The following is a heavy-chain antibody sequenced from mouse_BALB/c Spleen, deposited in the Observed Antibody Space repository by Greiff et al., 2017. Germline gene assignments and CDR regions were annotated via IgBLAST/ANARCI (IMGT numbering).Heavy chain of an antibody. J-gene: IGHJ4*01. CDR3: AREKYDGVMDY. CDR1: GYSITSGYY. V-gene: IGHV3-6*02. D-gene: IGHD2-14*01. CDR2: ISYDGSN. Sequence: EVKLMESGPGLVKPSQSLSLTCSVTGYSITSGYYWNWIRQFPGNKLEWMGYISYDGSNNYNPSLKNRISITRDTSKNQFFLKLNSVTTEDTATYYCAREKYDGVMDYWGQGTSVTVSS.